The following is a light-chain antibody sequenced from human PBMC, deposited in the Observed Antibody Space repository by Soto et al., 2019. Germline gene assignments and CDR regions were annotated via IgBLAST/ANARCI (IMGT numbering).Light chain of an antibody. CDR3: QQYQTYWT. CDR1: RSINTW. CDR2: DAS. Sequence: DIQMTQSHSTLSASVGDRVTITCRASRSINTWLAWYQQKPGKAPQVLIYDASSLQSGVPSRFSGSGSGTEFTLTISSLQSDDIATYYCQQYQTYWTFGQGTKVEIK. J-gene: IGKJ1*01. V-gene: IGKV1-5*01.